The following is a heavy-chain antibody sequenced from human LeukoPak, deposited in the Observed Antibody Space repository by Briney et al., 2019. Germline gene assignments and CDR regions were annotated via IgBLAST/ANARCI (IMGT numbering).Heavy chain of an antibody. CDR1: GFTFSSYA. D-gene: IGHD3/OR15-3a*01. Sequence: GGSLRLSCAASGFTFSSYAMHWVRQAPGKGLEWVAVISYDGSNKYYADSVKGRFTISRDNSKNTLYLQMNSLRAEDTAVYYCARDAGLDGMDVWGQGTTVTVSS. J-gene: IGHJ6*02. V-gene: IGHV3-30*04. CDR2: ISYDGSNK. CDR3: ARDAGLDGMDV.